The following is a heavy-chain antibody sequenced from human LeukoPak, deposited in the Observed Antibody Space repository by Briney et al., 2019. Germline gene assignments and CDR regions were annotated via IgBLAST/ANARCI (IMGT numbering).Heavy chain of an antibody. V-gene: IGHV1-2*02. CDR2: INPNSGGT. CDR3: ARTKEGHHYDLDY. Sequence: ASVKVSCKASGYTFTGYYMQWVRQAPGQGLEWMGWINPNSGGTNYPQKFQGRVTMTRDTSISTAYMELSRLRSDDTAVYYCARTKEGHHYDLDYWGQGTLFTVSS. J-gene: IGHJ4*02. D-gene: IGHD3-3*01. CDR1: GYTFTGYY.